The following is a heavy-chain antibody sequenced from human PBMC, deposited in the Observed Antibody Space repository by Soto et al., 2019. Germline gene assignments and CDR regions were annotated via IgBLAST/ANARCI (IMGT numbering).Heavy chain of an antibody. V-gene: IGHV4-59*01. D-gene: IGHD7-27*01. CDR1: GGSISSYY. J-gene: IGHJ3*02. Sequence: KQSQTLSLTCTVSGGSISSYYWSWIRQPPGKGLEWIGYIYYSGSTNYNPSLKSRVTISVDTSKNQFSLKLSSVTAADTAVYYCARGLTGDAFDIWGQGTMVTVSS. CDR3: ARGLTGDAFDI. CDR2: IYYSGST.